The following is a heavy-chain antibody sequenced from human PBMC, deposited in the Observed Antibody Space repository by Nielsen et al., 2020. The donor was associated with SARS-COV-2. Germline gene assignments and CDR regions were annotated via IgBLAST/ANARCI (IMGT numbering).Heavy chain of an antibody. D-gene: IGHD3-3*01. CDR1: GGTFSSYA. CDR3: ARLPQNYDFWSVNYYYYGMDV. Sequence: SVKVSCKASGGTFSSYAISWVRQAPGQGLEWMGGIIPIFGTANYAQKFQGRVTITADESTSTAYMELSSLRSEDTAVYYCARLPQNYDFWSVNYYYYGMDVWGQGTTVTVSS. V-gene: IGHV1-69*13. CDR2: IIPIFGTA. J-gene: IGHJ6*02.